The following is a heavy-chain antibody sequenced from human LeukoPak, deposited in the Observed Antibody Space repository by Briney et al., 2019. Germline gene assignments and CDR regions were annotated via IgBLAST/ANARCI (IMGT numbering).Heavy chain of an antibody. CDR2: INHSGST. D-gene: IGHD2-2*02. V-gene: IGHV4-34*01. J-gene: IGHJ3*02. Sequence: SETLSLTCTVYGGSFSGYYWSWIRQPPGKGLEWIGEINHSGSTNYNPSLKSRVTISVDTSKNQFSLKLSSATAADTAVYYCARYTVLGYCSSTSCYRRAFDIWGQGTMVTVSS. CDR3: ARYTVLGYCSSTSCYRRAFDI. CDR1: GGSFSGYY.